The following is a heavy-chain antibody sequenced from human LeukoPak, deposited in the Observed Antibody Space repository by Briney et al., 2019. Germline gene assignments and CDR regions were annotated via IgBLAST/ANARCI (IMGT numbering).Heavy chain of an antibody. J-gene: IGHJ6*03. D-gene: IGHD6-13*01. V-gene: IGHV1-2*02. CDR1: GYTFTGYY. Sequence: ASVKVSCKASGYTFTGYYMHWVRQAPGQGLEWMGWINPNSGGTNYAQKFQGRVTMTRDTSISTAYMELSRLRSDDTAVYYCARGLAAGKGYYYYMDVWGKGTTDTVSS. CDR2: INPNSGGT. CDR3: ARGLAAGKGYYYYMDV.